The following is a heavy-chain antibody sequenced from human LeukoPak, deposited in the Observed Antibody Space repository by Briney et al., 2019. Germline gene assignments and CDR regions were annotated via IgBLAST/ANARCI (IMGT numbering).Heavy chain of an antibody. V-gene: IGHV3-23*01. J-gene: IGHJ4*02. CDR3: AKELDSSGYFDY. D-gene: IGHD3-22*01. CDR1: GFTVSSNYD. CDR2: ISGSGGST. Sequence: GGSLRLSCAASGFTVSSNYDMSWVRQAPGKGLEWASGISGSGGSTYHADPVKGRFTISRDNSKNTLYLQMNSLRAEDTAVYYCAKELDSSGYFDYWGQGTLVTVSS.